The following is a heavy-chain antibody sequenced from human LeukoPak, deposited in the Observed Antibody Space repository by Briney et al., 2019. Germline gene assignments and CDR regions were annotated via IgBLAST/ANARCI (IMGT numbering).Heavy chain of an antibody. CDR2: ISTRGGTT. Sequence: GGSLRLSCAASGFTFSSYAMNWVRQAPGKGLEWVSAISTRGGTTYYADSVKGRFTISRDDSKNALYLQMNSLRVEDTAVYYCAKDPPTVMANAFHIWGQGTMVTVSS. V-gene: IGHV3-23*01. D-gene: IGHD5-18*01. J-gene: IGHJ3*02. CDR1: GFTFSSYA. CDR3: AKDPPTVMANAFHI.